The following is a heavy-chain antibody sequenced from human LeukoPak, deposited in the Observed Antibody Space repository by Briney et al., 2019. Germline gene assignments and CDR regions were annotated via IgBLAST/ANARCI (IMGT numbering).Heavy chain of an antibody. CDR1: GYTFTSYY. CDR2: INPSGGST. V-gene: IGHV1-46*01. J-gene: IGHJ6*03. CDR3: ARGYHGSGSYYNPRPYYYYYMDV. Sequence: ASVKVSCKASGYTFTSYYMHWVRQAPGQGLEWMGIINPSGGSTSYAQKFQGRVTMTRDMSTSTVYMELSSLRSEDTAVYYCARGYHGSGSYYNPRPYYYYYMDVWGKGTTVTISS. D-gene: IGHD3-10*01.